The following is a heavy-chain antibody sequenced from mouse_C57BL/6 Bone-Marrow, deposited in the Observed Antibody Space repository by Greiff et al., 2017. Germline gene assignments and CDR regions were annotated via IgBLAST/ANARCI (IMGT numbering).Heavy chain of an antibody. CDR2: ISDGGSYT. CDR3: ARDLLWLRRGCFDY. D-gene: IGHD2-2*01. J-gene: IGHJ2*01. CDR1: GFTFSSYA. Sequence: EVQLVESGGGLVKPGGSLKLSCAASGFTFSSYAMSWVRQTPEKRLEWVATISDGGSYTYYPDNVKGRFTISRDNAKNNLYLQMSHLKSEDTAMYYCARDLLWLRRGCFDYWGQGTTLTVSS. V-gene: IGHV5-4*01.